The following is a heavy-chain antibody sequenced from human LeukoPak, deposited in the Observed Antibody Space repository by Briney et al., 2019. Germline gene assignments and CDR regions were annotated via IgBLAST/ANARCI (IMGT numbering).Heavy chain of an antibody. J-gene: IGHJ4*02. Sequence: ASVKVSCKASGYTFTGYYMHWVRQAPGQGLEWMGWINPNSGGTNYAQKFQGRVTMTRNTSISTAYMELSSLRSEDTAVYYCAREMNYYDSGSFDYWGQGTLVTVSS. CDR3: AREMNYYDSGSFDY. CDR1: GYTFTGYY. V-gene: IGHV1-2*02. D-gene: IGHD3-10*01. CDR2: INPNSGGT.